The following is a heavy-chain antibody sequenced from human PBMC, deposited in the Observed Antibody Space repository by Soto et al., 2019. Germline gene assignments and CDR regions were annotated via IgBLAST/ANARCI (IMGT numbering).Heavy chain of an antibody. CDR2: ISSSSTI. CDR3: ARVMITFGGVIVGYFDY. J-gene: IGHJ4*02. D-gene: IGHD3-16*02. V-gene: IGHV3-48*01. Sequence: EVQLVESGGGLVQPGGSLRLSCAASGFTFSSYSMNWVRQAPGKGLEWVSYISSSSTIYYADSVKGRFTISRDNAKNSLYLQMNSLRAEDTAVYYCARVMITFGGVIVGYFDYWGQGTLVTVSS. CDR1: GFTFSSYS.